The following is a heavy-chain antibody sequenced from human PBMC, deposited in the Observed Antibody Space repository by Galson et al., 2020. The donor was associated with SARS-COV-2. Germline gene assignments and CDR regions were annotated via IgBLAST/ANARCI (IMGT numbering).Heavy chain of an antibody. CDR1: GFNFLSHG. V-gene: IGHV3-30*03. Sequence: GGSLRLSCAASGFNFLSHGMDWVRQAPGKGLEWVSVISSDESIKFYADSVKGRFTISRDNSKNMVYLDMNSLKSDDTAVYYCVRIAVAGNYFDVWGQGTQVTVSS. CDR3: VRIAVAGNYFDV. CDR2: ISSDESIK. J-gene: IGHJ4*02. D-gene: IGHD6-19*01.